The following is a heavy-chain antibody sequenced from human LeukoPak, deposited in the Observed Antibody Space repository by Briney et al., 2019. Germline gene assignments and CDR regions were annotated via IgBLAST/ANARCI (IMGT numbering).Heavy chain of an antibody. V-gene: IGHV3-21*01. CDR3: AKWGIYGSGESGYYYYYYMDV. J-gene: IGHJ6*03. CDR1: GFTFSRYS. D-gene: IGHD3-10*01. Sequence: PGGSLRLSCAASGFTFSRYSMNWVRQAPGKGLEWVSSISSSSSYIYYGDSVKGRFTISRDNSKNTLYLQMNSLRAEDTAVYYCAKWGIYGSGESGYYYYYYMDVWGKGTTVTISS. CDR2: ISSSSSYI.